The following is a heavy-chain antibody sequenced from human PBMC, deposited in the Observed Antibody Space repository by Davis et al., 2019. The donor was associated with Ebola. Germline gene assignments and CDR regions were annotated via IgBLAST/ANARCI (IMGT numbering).Heavy chain of an antibody. Sequence: GESLKISCAASGFALSSYWMSWVRQAPGKGLEWVANIKKDGTIKYYVDSVKGRFTISRDNAKNSLDLQMNNLRAEDAAVYFCATQAWTQFDYWGQGTPVTVSS. D-gene: IGHD3/OR15-3a*01. J-gene: IGHJ4*02. CDR1: GFALSSYW. CDR2: IKKDGTIK. CDR3: ATQAWTQFDY. V-gene: IGHV3-7*01.